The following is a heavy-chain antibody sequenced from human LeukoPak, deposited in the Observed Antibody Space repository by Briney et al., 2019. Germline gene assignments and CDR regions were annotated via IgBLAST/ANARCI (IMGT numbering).Heavy chain of an antibody. D-gene: IGHD3-3*01. J-gene: IGHJ4*02. V-gene: IGHV3-23*01. CDR3: AKDLRTPYYDFWSGYYEFDY. Sequence: TGGSLRLSCAASGFTFSSYAMSWVRQAPGKGLEWVSAISGSGGSTYYADSVKGRFTISRDNSKNTLYLQMNSLRAEDTAVYYCAKDLRTPYYDFWSGYYEFDYWGQGTLVTVSS. CDR2: ISGSGGST. CDR1: GFTFSSYA.